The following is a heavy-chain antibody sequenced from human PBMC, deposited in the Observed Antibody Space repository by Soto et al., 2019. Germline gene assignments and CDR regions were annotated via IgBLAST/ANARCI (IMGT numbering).Heavy chain of an antibody. J-gene: IGHJ4*02. CDR2: ISGSGGST. CDR1: GFTFSSYA. D-gene: IGHD3-22*01. CDR3: AKGNPYYYDSSGYFAY. V-gene: IGHV3-23*01. Sequence: LRLSCAASGFTFSSYAMSWVRQAPGKGLEWVSAISGSGGSTYYADSVKGRFTISRDNSKNTLYLQMNSLRAEDTAVYYCAKGNPYYYDSSGYFAYWGQGTLVTVSS.